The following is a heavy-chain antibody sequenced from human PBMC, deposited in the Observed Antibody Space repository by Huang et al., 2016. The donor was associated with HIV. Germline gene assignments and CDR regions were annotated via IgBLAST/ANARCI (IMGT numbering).Heavy chain of an antibody. V-gene: IGHV3-30-3*01. CDR2: ISYDGSNK. CDR1: RFTFSNYA. D-gene: IGHD5-18*01. Sequence: QVQLVESGGGVVQPGRSLRLSCAASRFTFSNYAMHWVRQAPGKGLGWVAVISYDGSNKYYADSVKGRFTISRDNSKNTLYLQMNSLRAEDTAVYYCARDLWLQDLYYYYYMDVWGKGTTVTVSS. CDR3: ARDLWLQDLYYYYYMDV. J-gene: IGHJ6*03.